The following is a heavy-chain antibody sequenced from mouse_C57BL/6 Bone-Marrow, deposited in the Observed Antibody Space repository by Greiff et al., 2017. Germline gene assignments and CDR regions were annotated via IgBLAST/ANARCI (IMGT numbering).Heavy chain of an antibody. J-gene: IGHJ2*01. Sequence: VQLKESGGDLVKPGGSLKLSCAASGFTFSGYGMSWVRQTPDQRLEWVATISSGGSYTYYPDSVQGRCTISRDNAKNTLYLQMSSLKSEDTAVYYCARQMVATSYYFDYWGQGTTLTVSS. CDR2: ISSGGSYT. CDR3: ARQMVATSYYFDY. CDR1: GFTFSGYG. D-gene: IGHD1-1*02. V-gene: IGHV5-6*01.